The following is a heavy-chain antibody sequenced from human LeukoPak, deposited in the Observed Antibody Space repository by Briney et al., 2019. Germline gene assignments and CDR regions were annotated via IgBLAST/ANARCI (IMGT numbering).Heavy chain of an antibody. V-gene: IGHV3-23*01. D-gene: IGHD1-1*01. Sequence: GGSLRLSCAASGFNFGSYSMTWVRQAPGKGLEWVSVISADSATTFYADSVKGRFTISRDNAKNTVFLQMSSLRAEDTALYYCAKGQETESRLDSWGQGTLVTVSS. CDR3: AKGQETESRLDS. J-gene: IGHJ4*02. CDR1: GFNFGSYS. CDR2: ISADSATT.